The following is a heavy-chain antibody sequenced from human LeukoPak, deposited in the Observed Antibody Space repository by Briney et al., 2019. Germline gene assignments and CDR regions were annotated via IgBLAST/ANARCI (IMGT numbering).Heavy chain of an antibody. CDR1: GGSISSGDYY. Sequence: SGTPSLTCTVSGGSISSGDYYWSWIRQPPGKGLEWIGYIYYSGSTYYNPSLKSRVTISVDTSKNQFSLKLSSVTAADTAVYYCARGKDYLWGSYRYLNWFDPWGQGTLVTVSS. J-gene: IGHJ5*02. D-gene: IGHD3-16*02. CDR2: IYYSGST. V-gene: IGHV4-30-4*01. CDR3: ARGKDYLWGSYRYLNWFDP.